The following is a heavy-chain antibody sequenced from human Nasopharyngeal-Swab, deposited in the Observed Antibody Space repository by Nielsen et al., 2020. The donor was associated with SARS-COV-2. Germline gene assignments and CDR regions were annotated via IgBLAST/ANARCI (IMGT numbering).Heavy chain of an antibody. V-gene: IGHV4-30-4*01. J-gene: IGHJ5*02. CDR2: IYYSGST. CDR1: GGSISSGDYY. Sequence: SETLSLTCTVSGGSISSGDYYWSWIRQPPGKGLEWIGYIYYSGSTYYNPSLKSRVTISVDTSKNQFSLKLSSVTAADTAVYYCARAGPLRYFDWLHSWFDPWGQGTLVTVSS. D-gene: IGHD3-9*01. CDR3: ARAGPLRYFDWLHSWFDP.